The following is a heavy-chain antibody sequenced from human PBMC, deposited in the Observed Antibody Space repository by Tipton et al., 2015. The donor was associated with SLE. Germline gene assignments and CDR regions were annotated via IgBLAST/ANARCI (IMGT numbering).Heavy chain of an antibody. J-gene: IGHJ2*01. CDR2: IYYSGST. Sequence: TLSLTCTVSGGSISSGGYYWSWIRQHPGKGLEWIGSIYYSGSTYYNPSLKSRVTISVDTSKNQFSLKLSSVTAADTAAYYCARHARGYWYFDLWGRGTLVTVSS. CDR1: GGSISSGGYY. V-gene: IGHV4-39*07. CDR3: ARHARGYWYFDL.